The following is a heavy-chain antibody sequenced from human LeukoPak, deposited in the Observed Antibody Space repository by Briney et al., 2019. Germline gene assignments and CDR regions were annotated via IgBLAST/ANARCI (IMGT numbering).Heavy chain of an antibody. Sequence: GGSLGLSCAASGFTFSSYSMNWVRQAPGKGLEWVSSISSSSSYIYYADSVKGRFTISRDNAKNSLYLQMNSLRAEDTAVYYCARDGAVTVTYDVFDIWGQGKMVTVSS. D-gene: IGHD2/OR15-2a*01. CDR1: GFTFSSYS. CDR3: ARDGAVTVTYDVFDI. V-gene: IGHV3-21*04. J-gene: IGHJ3*02. CDR2: ISSSSSYI.